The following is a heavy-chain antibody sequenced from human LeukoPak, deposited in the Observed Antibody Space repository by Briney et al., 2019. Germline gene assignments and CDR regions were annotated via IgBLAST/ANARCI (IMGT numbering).Heavy chain of an antibody. CDR2: IFYSGIT. CDR1: GGSISSSDYY. Sequence: SETLSLTCTVSGGSISSSDYYWGWIRQPPGKGLEWIGSIFYSGITYYNPSLQSRVTISVDTSKNQLSLTLSSVTAADTAVYYCARRLLVGATLYFDYWGQGTLVTVSS. CDR3: ARRLLVGATLYFDY. V-gene: IGHV4-39*01. D-gene: IGHD1-26*01. J-gene: IGHJ4*02.